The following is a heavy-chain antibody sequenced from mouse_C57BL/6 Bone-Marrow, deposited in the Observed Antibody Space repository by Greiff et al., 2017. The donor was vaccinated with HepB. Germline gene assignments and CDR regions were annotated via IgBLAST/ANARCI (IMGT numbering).Heavy chain of an antibody. Sequence: QVQLQQSGAELVRPGTSVKVSCKASGYAFTNYLIEWVKQRPGQGLEWIGVINPGSGGTNYNEKFKGKATLTADKSSSTAYMQLSSLTSEDSAVYFCARKTGSSGYFALFAYWGQGTLVTVSA. J-gene: IGHJ3*01. D-gene: IGHD3-2*02. V-gene: IGHV1-54*01. CDR2: INPGSGGT. CDR3: ARKTGSSGYFALFAY. CDR1: GYAFTNYL.